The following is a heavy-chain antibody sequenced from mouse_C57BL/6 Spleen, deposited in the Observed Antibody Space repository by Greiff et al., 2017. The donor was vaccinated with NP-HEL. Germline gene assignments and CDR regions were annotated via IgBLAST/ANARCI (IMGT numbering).Heavy chain of an antibody. D-gene: IGHD1-1*01. J-gene: IGHJ4*01. V-gene: IGHV1-62-3*01. CDR3: ARERITTVAYYYAMDY. CDR1: GYTFTSYW. CDR2: IDPNSGGT. Sequence: QVQLQQPGAELVKPGASVKLSCKASGYTFTSYWMHWVKQRPGRGLEWIGRIDPNSGGTKYNEKFKSKATLTVDKPSSTAYMQLSSLTSEDYAVYFCARERITTVAYYYAMDYWGQGTSVTVSS.